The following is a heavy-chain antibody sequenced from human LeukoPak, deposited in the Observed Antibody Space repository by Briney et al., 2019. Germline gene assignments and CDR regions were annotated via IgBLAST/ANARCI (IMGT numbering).Heavy chain of an antibody. CDR1: GFSFSLYA. Sequence: PGGSLRLSCAASGFSFSLYAMNWVRQAPGKGLEWVSTIIETGASPYYADSVRGRFIVSRDSSKNMFYLQMNSLRAEDTAIYYCARRGAGSGGLDYWGQGTLVTVSS. J-gene: IGHJ4*02. CDR2: IIETGASP. CDR3: ARRGAGSGGLDY. D-gene: IGHD6-19*01. V-gene: IGHV3-23*01.